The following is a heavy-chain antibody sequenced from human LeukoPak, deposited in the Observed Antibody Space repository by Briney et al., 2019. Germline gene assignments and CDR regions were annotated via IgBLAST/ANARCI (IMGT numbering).Heavy chain of an antibody. V-gene: IGHV4-59*01. Sequence: SETLSLTCTVSGGSISSYYWSWIRQPPGKGLEWIGYIYYSGSTNYNPSLKSRVTISVDTSKNQFSLKLSSVTAADTAVYYCARAENVLLWFGESEGAFDIWGQGTMVTVSS. D-gene: IGHD3-10*01. CDR2: IYYSGST. J-gene: IGHJ3*02. CDR3: ARAENVLLWFGESEGAFDI. CDR1: GGSISSYY.